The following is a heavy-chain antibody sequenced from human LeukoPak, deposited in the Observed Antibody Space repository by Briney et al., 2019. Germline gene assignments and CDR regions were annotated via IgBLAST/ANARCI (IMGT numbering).Heavy chain of an antibody. D-gene: IGHD3-10*01. J-gene: IGHJ4*02. V-gene: IGHV4-4*02. CDR1: GGSISSSNW. CDR3: ARHRKAAYYYGSGSYNY. Sequence: SGTLSLTCAVSGGSISSSNWWSWVRQPPGKGLEWIGEIYHSGSTNYNPSLKSRVTISVDKSKNQFSLKLSSVTAAGTAVYYCARHRKAAYYYGSGSYNYWGQGTLVTVSS. CDR2: IYHSGST.